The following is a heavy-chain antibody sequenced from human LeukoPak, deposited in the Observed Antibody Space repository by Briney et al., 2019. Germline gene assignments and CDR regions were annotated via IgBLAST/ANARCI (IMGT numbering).Heavy chain of an antibody. CDR3: ARWGVPAAAGTGGY. CDR1: GGSISSSSYY. Sequence: SETLSLTCTVSGGSISSSSYYWGWIRQPPGKGLEWIGSIYYSGSTYYNPSLKSRVTISVDTSKNQFSLKLGSVTAADTAVYYCARWGVPAAAGTGGYWGQGTLVTVSS. D-gene: IGHD6-13*01. J-gene: IGHJ4*02. V-gene: IGHV4-39*07. CDR2: IYYSGST.